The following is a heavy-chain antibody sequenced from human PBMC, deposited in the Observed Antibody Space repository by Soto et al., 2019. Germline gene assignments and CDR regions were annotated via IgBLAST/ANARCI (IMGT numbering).Heavy chain of an antibody. V-gene: IGHV3-7*01. CDR3: AKWGAAGSEY. Sequence: VGSLRLSCASSVLTFSNYYMSWVRHSQGKGLEWVANVNEDGSEKYYVDSVKGRFTVSRDNARNSLYLQMNSLRAEDTAVYYCAKWGAAGSEYWGQRTLVTVSS. J-gene: IGHJ4*02. CDR1: VLTFSNYY. CDR2: VNEDGSEK. D-gene: IGHD6-13*01.